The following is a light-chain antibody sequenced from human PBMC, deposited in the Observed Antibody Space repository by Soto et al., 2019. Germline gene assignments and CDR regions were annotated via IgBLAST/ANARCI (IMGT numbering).Light chain of an antibody. V-gene: IGKV3-11*01. CDR3: QQRSNWPWT. CDR1: QSVGNS. Sequence: EIVLTQSPATLSLSPGDRATLSCRASQSVGNSFAWYQQKPGQAPRLLVYDASNRATGVPARFSGSGSGTDFTLTISSLEPEDLAVYYCQQRSNWPWTFGQGTKVEIK. CDR2: DAS. J-gene: IGKJ1*01.